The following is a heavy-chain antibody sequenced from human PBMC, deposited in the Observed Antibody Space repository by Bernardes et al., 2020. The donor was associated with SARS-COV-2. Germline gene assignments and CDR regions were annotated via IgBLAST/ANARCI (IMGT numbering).Heavy chain of an antibody. V-gene: IGHV4-39*07. Sequence: SETLSLTCTVSGGSISSSSYYWGWIRQPPGKGLEWIGSIYYSGSTYYNPSLKSRVTISVDTSKNQFSLKLSSVTAADTAVYYCARGNNYDFWSGYYYAGGYFDYWGQGTLVTVSS. CDR1: GGSISSSSYY. CDR2: IYYSGST. J-gene: IGHJ4*02. CDR3: ARGNNYDFWSGYYYAGGYFDY. D-gene: IGHD3-3*01.